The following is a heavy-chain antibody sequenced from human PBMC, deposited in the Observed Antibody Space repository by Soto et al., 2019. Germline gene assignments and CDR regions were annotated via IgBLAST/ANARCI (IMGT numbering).Heavy chain of an antibody. CDR1: GGSFSGYY. D-gene: IGHD1-1*01. CDR2: INHSGST. V-gene: IGHV4-34*01. CDR3: ARDKLTGLFDY. J-gene: IGHJ4*02. Sequence: QVQLQQWGAGLLKPSETLSLTCAVYGGSFSGYYWTWIRQPPGTGLESNGEINHSGSTNYNPSLKRRVTISVYTSKNQFSLKLTSVTAADTAVYYFARDKLTGLFDYWGQGTLVTVSS.